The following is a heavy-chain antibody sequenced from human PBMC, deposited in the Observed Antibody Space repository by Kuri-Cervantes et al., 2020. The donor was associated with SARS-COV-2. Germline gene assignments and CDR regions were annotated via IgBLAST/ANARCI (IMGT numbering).Heavy chain of an antibody. J-gene: IGHJ4*02. D-gene: IGHD4-11*01. V-gene: IGHV3-23*01. Sequence: GESLKISCTASGFTFRSYAMDWVRQAPGKGLEWVSAISGSGGSTYYADSVKGRFTISRDNSKNTLYLQMNSLRAEDTAVYYCAKDDPVTNSIDYWGQGTLVTVSS. CDR1: GFTFRSYA. CDR3: AKDDPVTNSIDY. CDR2: ISGSGGST.